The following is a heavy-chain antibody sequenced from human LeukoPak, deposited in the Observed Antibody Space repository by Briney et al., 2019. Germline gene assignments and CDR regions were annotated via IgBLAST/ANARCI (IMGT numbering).Heavy chain of an antibody. V-gene: IGHV3-21*01. D-gene: IGHD6-13*01. CDR2: ISSSSSYI. CDR3: AREEAAAKDY. CDR1: GLTFSSYS. Sequence: GGSLRLSCAASGLTFSSYSMNWVRQAPGKGLEWVSSISSSSSYIYYADSVKGRFTISRDNAKNSLYLQMNSLRAEDTAVYYCAREEAAAKDYWGQGTLVTVSS. J-gene: IGHJ4*02.